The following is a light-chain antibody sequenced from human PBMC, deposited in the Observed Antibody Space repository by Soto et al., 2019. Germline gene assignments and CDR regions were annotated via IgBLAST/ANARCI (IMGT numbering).Light chain of an antibody. CDR1: QNVSSSY. V-gene: IGKV3-20*01. CDR3: QHYGTSSWT. CDR2: GAS. Sequence: EIVLTQSPGTLSMSPGERATLSCRASQNVSSSYLAWYRQKPGQAPRLLIYGASSRVTGIPDRFSGSGSGTDFTLTISRLEPEDFAVYYCQHYGTSSWTFGQGTKVEIK. J-gene: IGKJ1*01.